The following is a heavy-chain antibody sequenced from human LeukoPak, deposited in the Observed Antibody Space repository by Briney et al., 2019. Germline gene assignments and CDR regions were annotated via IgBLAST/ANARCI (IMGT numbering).Heavy chain of an antibody. D-gene: IGHD3-10*01. CDR3: AGCRITMVRENLDAFDI. CDR2: ISSSSSYI. V-gene: IGHV3-21*01. J-gene: IGHJ3*02. CDR1: GFTFSSYS. Sequence: PGGSLRLSCAASGFTFSSYSMNCVRQAPGKGLEWVSSISSSSSYIYYADSVKGRFTISRDNAKNSLYLQMNSLRAEDTAVYYCAGCRITMVRENLDAFDIWGQGTMVTVSS.